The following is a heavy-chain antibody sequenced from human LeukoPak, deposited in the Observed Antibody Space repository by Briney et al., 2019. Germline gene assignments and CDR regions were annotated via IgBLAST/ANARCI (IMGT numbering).Heavy chain of an antibody. J-gene: IGHJ4*02. D-gene: IGHD5-12*01. CDR1: GGSISSYY. CDR3: ARGGGIVATIDY. V-gene: IGHV4-59*01. Sequence: SETLSLTCTVSGGSISSYYWSWIRQPPGKGLEWIGYIYYSGSTNYNPSLKSRVTISVDTSKNQFSLKLSSVTAADTAVYHCARGGGIVATIDYWGQGTLVTVSS. CDR2: IYYSGST.